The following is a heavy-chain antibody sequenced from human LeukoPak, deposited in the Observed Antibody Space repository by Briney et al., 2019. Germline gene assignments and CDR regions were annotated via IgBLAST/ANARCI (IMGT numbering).Heavy chain of an antibody. CDR2: IYYSGST. Sequence: SETLFLTCTVSGGSISSYYWSWIRQPPGKGLEWIGYIYYSGSTNYNPSLKSRVTISVDTSKNQFSLKLSSVTAADTAVYYCARHGNPYCGGDCYRGEFDYWGQGTLVTVSS. V-gene: IGHV4-59*08. CDR3: ARHGNPYCGGDCYRGEFDY. CDR1: GGSISSYY. D-gene: IGHD2-21*02. J-gene: IGHJ4*02.